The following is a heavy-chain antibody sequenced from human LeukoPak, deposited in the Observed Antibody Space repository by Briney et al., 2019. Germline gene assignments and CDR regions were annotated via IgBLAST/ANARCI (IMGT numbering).Heavy chain of an antibody. Sequence: ASVKVSCKASGYTFTSYDINWVRQATGQGLEWMGWMNPNSGNTGYAQKFQGRVTITRNTSISTAYMELSSLRSEDTAVYYCARERVGAIMWYPFDIWGQGTMVTVSS. CDR2: MNPNSGNT. CDR1: GYTFTSYD. J-gene: IGHJ3*02. V-gene: IGHV1-8*03. D-gene: IGHD1-26*01. CDR3: ARERVGAIMWYPFDI.